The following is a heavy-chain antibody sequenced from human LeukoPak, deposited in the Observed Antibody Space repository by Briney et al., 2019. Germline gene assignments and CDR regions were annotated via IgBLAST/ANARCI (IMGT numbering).Heavy chain of an antibody. V-gene: IGHV1-69*06. D-gene: IGHD3-10*01. Sequence: SVKVSCKASGGTFSSYAISWVRQAPGQGLEWMGGIIPIFGTANYAQKFQGRVTTTADKSTSTAYMELSSLRSEDTAVYYCARDKDYYGSGSYSYYYYYGMDVWGQGTTVTVSS. CDR3: ARDKDYYGSGSYSYYYYYGMDV. J-gene: IGHJ6*02. CDR2: IIPIFGTA. CDR1: GGTFSSYA.